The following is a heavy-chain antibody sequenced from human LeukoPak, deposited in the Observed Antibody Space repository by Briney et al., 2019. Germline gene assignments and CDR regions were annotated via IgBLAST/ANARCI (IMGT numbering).Heavy chain of an antibody. D-gene: IGHD3-10*01. CDR1: GGSFSGYY. CDR3: ARMVRYGSGSYPPAPFDY. Sequence: SETLSLTCAVYGGSFSGYYWSWIRQPPGKGLEWIGEINHSGGTNYNPSLKSRVTISVDTSKNQSSLKLSSVTAADTAVYYCARMVRYGSGSYPPAPFDYWGQGTLVTVSS. CDR2: INHSGGT. V-gene: IGHV4-34*01. J-gene: IGHJ4*02.